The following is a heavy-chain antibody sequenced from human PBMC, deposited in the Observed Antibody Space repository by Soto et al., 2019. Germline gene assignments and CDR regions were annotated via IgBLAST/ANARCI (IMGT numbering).Heavy chain of an antibody. D-gene: IGHD4-17*01. CDR3: ARAEGSYGDYLNEFDP. J-gene: IGHJ5*02. CDR2: IYCDEDK. V-gene: IGHV2-5*02. CDR1: GFSLSTSGVG. Sequence: QITLKESGPPLVKPTQTLTLTCTFSGFSLSTSGVGVGWIRQPPGKALEWLALIYCDEDKGYSLSLKSRLTLTKDTSKNLVVLTMTNMDPVDVATYYCARAEGSYGDYLNEFDPWGQLTLVTVAS.